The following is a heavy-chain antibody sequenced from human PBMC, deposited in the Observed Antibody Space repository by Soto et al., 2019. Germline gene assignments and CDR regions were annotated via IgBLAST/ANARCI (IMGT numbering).Heavy chain of an antibody. D-gene: IGHD5-12*01. CDR3: AHSDGGYEIIYFDF. CDR2: IYYNDDR. Sequence: SGPTLVNPTQTLTLTCTFSGFSFTTAGVAVGWIRQTPGGALEWLALIYYNDDRRFSPSLKTRLTITGDTSKNQVVLSLTNVDPGDTATYFCAHSDGGYEIIYFDFWGQGIPVTVSS. CDR1: GFSFTTAGVA. V-gene: IGHV2-5*01. J-gene: IGHJ4*02.